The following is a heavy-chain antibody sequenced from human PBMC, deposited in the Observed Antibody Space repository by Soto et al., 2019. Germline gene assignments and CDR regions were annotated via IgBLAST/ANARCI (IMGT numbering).Heavy chain of an antibody. D-gene: IGHD4-17*01. V-gene: IGHV3-48*01. CDR1: GFTFSSYS. Sequence: GGSLRLSCAASGFTFSSYSMNWVRQAPGKGLEWVSYISSSSSTIYYADSVKGRFTISRDNAKNSLYLQMNSLRAEDTAVYYCARASTVTPLYYYYYYMDVWGKGTTVTVSS. CDR2: ISSSSSTI. J-gene: IGHJ6*03. CDR3: ARASTVTPLYYYYYYMDV.